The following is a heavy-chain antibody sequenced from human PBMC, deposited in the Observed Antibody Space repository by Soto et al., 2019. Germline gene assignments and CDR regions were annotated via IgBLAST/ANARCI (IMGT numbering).Heavy chain of an antibody. Sequence: EVQLLESGGGLIQPGGSLRLSCAASGFTFSSYAMSWVRQAPGKGLEWVSAISGSGGSTYYADSVKGRFTISRDNSKNELYLQMNSLRAEDTAVYYCANHIPLSEQWPAEDYWVQGTLVTVSS. V-gene: IGHV3-23*01. CDR3: ANHIPLSEQWPAEDY. CDR2: ISGSGGST. CDR1: GFTFSSYA. J-gene: IGHJ4*02. D-gene: IGHD6-19*01.